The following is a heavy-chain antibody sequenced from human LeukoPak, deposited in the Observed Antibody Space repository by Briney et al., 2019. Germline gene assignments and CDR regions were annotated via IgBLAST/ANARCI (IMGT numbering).Heavy chain of an antibody. CDR2: INHSGST. CDR1: GGSFSGYY. J-gene: IGHJ4*02. CDR3: AAHHYDTTGYPFDY. Sequence: SETLSLTCAVYGGSFSGYYWSWIRQPPGKGLEWIGEINHSGSTNYNPSLKSRVTISVDTSKNQFSLKLRSVTAADAAVYYCAAHHYDTTGYPFDYWGQGTLVTVSS. V-gene: IGHV4-34*01. D-gene: IGHD3-22*01.